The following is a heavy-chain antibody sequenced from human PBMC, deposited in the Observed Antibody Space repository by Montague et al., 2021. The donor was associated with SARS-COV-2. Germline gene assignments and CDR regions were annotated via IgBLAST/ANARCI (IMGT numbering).Heavy chain of an antibody. D-gene: IGHD3-10*01. CDR1: GFSLSTSGMC. V-gene: IGHV2-70*11. CDR3: ARTYGSGRGFDL. J-gene: IGHJ2*01. Sequence: PALGKPTQTLTLTCTFSGFSLSTSGMCVSWIRQPPGKALEWLARIDWDDDKYYSTSLKTRLTISKDTSKSQVVLTMTNMDPVDTATYYCARTYGSGRGFDLWGRGTLVTVSS. CDR2: IDWDDDK.